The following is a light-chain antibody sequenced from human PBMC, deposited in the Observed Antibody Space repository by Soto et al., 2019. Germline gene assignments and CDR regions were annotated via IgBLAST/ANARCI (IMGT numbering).Light chain of an antibody. CDR2: GAS. CDR1: QSVSSSY. J-gene: IGKJ3*01. Sequence: EIVLTQSPGPLSLSPGERATLSCRASQSVSSSYLAWYQQKPGQAPRLLIYGASSRATGIPDRFSGSGSGTDFTLTISRLEPEDFAVYYWQQYGSSQFTFGPGTKVDIK. CDR3: QQYGSSQFT. V-gene: IGKV3-20*01.